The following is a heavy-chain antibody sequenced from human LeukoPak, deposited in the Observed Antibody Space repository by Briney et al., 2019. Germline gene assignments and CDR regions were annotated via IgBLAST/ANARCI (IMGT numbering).Heavy chain of an antibody. J-gene: IGHJ4*02. Sequence: GASVKVSCKASGYTFTGYYMHWVRQAPGQGLEWMGWINPNSGGTNYAQKFQGRVTMTRDTSISTAYMELSRLRSDDTAVYYCARELGDTAMVFDYWGQGTLVTVSS. CDR1: GYTFTGYY. V-gene: IGHV1-2*02. CDR2: INPNSGGT. CDR3: ARELGDTAMVFDY. D-gene: IGHD5-18*01.